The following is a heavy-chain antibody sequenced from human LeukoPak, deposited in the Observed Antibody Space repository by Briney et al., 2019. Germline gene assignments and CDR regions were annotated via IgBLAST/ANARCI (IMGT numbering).Heavy chain of an antibody. CDR3: AKDGSGSYYTPSNFDY. CDR2: ISDRGDRT. Sequence: GGSLRLSCAASGFTFTNYAMSWVRQAPGKGLEWVSAISDRGDRTYYTDSVKGRFTISRDNPKTTLYLQMNSLRAEDTAVYYCAKDGSGSYYTPSNFDYWGQGTLVTISS. D-gene: IGHD3-10*01. V-gene: IGHV3-23*01. CDR1: GFTFTNYA. J-gene: IGHJ4*02.